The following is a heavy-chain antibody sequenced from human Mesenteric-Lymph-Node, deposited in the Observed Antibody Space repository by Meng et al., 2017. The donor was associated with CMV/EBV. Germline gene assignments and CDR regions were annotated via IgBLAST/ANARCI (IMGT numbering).Heavy chain of an antibody. Sequence: ASVKVSCKASGYTFSDYYIYWVRQAPGQGLEWMGWINPNNGDTSFPPNLQGKVTLTSDTSISTAYMRLTGLTSDDTAVYYCARRGGVGARHLDYWGRGTLVTVSS. CDR3: ARRGGVGARHLDY. V-gene: IGHV1-2*02. CDR1: GYTFSDYY. D-gene: IGHD6-6*01. CDR2: INPNNGDT. J-gene: IGHJ4*02.